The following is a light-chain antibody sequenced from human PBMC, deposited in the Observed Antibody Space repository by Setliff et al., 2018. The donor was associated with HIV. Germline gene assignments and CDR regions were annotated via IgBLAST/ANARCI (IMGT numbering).Light chain of an antibody. J-gene: IGLJ1*01. CDR2: QDS. Sequence: SYELTQPPSVSVSPGQTASITCSGDKLGDKYACWYPQKQGQSPVLVSYQDSKRPSGIPERFSGSNSGNTATLTISGTQAMDDADYYCQAWDSSIYVFGTGTKVPVL. CDR3: QAWDSSIYV. V-gene: IGLV3-1*01. CDR1: KLGDKY.